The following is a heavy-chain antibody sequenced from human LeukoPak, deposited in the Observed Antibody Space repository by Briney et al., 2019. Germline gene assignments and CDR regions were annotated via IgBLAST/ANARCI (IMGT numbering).Heavy chain of an antibody. J-gene: IGHJ6*03. CDR1: GFTFRNYG. Sequence: GGSLRLSCVASGFTFRNYGMHWVRQAPGKGLEWVAFKRYDGTNEDYADSVKGRFTISRDNAKTSLYLQMNSLRAEDTALYYCARDRGGIGYYMDVWGKGTTVTVSS. V-gene: IGHV3-30*02. CDR3: ARDRGGIGYYMDV. CDR2: KRYDGTNE. D-gene: IGHD3-16*02.